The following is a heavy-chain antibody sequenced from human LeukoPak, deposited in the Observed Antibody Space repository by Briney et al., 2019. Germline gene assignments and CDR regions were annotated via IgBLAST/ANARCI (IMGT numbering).Heavy chain of an antibody. J-gene: IGHJ6*03. CDR2: INPNSGAT. CDR1: GYTFTSYY. D-gene: IGHD3-3*01. Sequence: ASVKVSCKASGYTFTSYYMHWVRQAPGQGLEWMGWINPNSGATNDAQKFQGRVTMTRDTSNNTTYMELSRLKSDDTAIYYCARGPWNYYYMDVWGRGTTVTVSS. CDR3: ARGPWNYYYMDV. V-gene: IGHV1-2*02.